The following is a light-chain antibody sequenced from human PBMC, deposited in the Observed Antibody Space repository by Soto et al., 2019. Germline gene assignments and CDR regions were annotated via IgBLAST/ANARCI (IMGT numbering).Light chain of an antibody. CDR2: DAS. CDR3: QQYGSSPQTT. V-gene: IGKV3-20*01. J-gene: IGKJ4*01. CDR1: QSVSNSY. Sequence: EIVLTQSPGILSLSPGERATLSCRASQSVSNSYLAWYQQKPGQAPRLLISDASRRATGIPERFSGSGSGTDFTLTISRLEPEDFAVYYCQQYGSSPQTTFGGGTKVEI.